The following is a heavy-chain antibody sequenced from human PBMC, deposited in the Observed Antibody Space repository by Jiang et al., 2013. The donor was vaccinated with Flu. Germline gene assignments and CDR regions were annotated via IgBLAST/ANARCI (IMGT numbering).Heavy chain of an antibody. Sequence: QSPSRGLEWLGRTYYRSKWYNDYAVSVKSRITINPDTSKNQFSLQLNSVTPEDTAVYYCALSGSYLPHAFDIWGQGTMVTVSS. J-gene: IGHJ3*02. CDR3: ALSGSYLPHAFDI. CDR2: TYYRSKWYN. D-gene: IGHD1-26*01. V-gene: IGHV6-1*01.